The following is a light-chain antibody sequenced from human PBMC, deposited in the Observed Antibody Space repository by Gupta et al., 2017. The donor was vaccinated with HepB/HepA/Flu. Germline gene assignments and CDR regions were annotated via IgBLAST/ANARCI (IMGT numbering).Light chain of an antibody. CDR1: QSVLYSSNNKNY. Sequence: DIVMTQSPDSLAVSLGERATINCKSSQSVLYSSNNKNYLAWYQQKPGQPPKLLIYWASTRKSGVPDRFSGSGSGTDFTLTISSLQAEDVAVYYCQQYYDTPLTFGQGTKVEIK. CDR2: WAS. CDR3: QQYYDTPLT. J-gene: IGKJ4*01. V-gene: IGKV4-1*01.